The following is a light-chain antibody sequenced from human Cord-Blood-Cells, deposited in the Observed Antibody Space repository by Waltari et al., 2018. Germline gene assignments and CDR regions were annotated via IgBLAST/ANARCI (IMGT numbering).Light chain of an antibody. CDR3: QQYYSTPYT. J-gene: IGKJ2*01. V-gene: IGKV4-1*01. CDR2: WAS. CDR1: QSVLYSSNNKNY. Sequence: DIVMTQSPDSLAVSLGERATINCKSSQSVLYSSNNKNYLAWYQQKPGQPPNLLLYWASTRESGVPDRFSGSGSWTDFTLTISILQAEDVAVYYCQQYYSTPYTFGQGTKLEIK.